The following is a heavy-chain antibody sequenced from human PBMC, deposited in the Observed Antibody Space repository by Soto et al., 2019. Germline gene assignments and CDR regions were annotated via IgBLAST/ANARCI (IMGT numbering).Heavy chain of an antibody. D-gene: IGHD3-22*01. Sequence: QVHLVQSGAEVKKPGASVKVSFKASGYSFTGYYIHWLRQAPGLGLEWMGWINPNSGGTNFAQRFPARVTSTRDSSISTAYMGLSGLGSDDTAVYFCARESHAYDSSAPACWGQGARVSVSS. CDR1: GYSFTGYY. CDR3: ARESHAYDSSAPAC. V-gene: IGHV1-2*02. CDR2: INPNSGGT. J-gene: IGHJ4*02.